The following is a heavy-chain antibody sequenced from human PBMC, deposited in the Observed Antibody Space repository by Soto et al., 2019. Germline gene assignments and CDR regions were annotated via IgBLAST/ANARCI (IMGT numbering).Heavy chain of an antibody. CDR2: IWNDGSYK. V-gene: IGHV3-33*01. D-gene: IGHD2-15*01. Sequence: QVQLVESGGGVVQPGRSLRLSCAASGFTFRSYGMHWVRQAPGKRLEWVAVIWNDGSYKYYADSVKGRFTISRDNSKNTLYPQMNSLRAEDTAVYYCARGYCSGGTCYECDYWGQGTLVTVSS. CDR1: GFTFRSYG. J-gene: IGHJ4*02. CDR3: ARGYCSGGTCYECDY.